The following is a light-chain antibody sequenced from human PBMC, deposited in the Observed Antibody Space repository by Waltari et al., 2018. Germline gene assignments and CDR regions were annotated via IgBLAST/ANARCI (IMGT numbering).Light chain of an antibody. Sequence: QSALTQPASVSGSPGQSITISCTGTSGNIGRNTYVSWYQQHPGKAPKLVIYDVTNRPSGVSNRFSGSKSGNTASLTISGLQTEDEADYYRSSYTNDNKVFGGGTKVTVL. CDR2: DVT. CDR3: SSYTNDNKV. J-gene: IGLJ2*01. V-gene: IGLV2-14*03. CDR1: SGNIGRNTY.